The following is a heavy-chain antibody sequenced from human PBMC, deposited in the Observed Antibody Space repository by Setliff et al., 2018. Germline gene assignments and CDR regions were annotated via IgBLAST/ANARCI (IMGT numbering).Heavy chain of an antibody. CDR1: GDSIRTSRNY. D-gene: IGHD3-10*01. CDR2: IYYTGST. Sequence: PSETLSLTCTVSGDSIRTSRNYWGWIRQSPGKGLEWIGSIYYTGSTNYNPSLKSRLTISRDTSKNQLSLNLSSVTAADTAVYYCARGRYYGSGSYSLWGQGTLVTVSS. V-gene: IGHV4-39*07. CDR3: ARGRYYGSGSYSL. J-gene: IGHJ4*02.